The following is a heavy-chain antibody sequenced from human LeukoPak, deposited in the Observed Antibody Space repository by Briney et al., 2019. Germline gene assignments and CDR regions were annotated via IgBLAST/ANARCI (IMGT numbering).Heavy chain of an antibody. CDR2: INEDATTI. J-gene: IGHJ4*02. CDR1: GFAFSAYW. V-gene: IGHV3-74*01. CDR3: VRDLIFGWTPGDDFDF. D-gene: IGHD3-3*01. Sequence: PGGSLRLSCAASGFAFSAYWMHWVRQAPGKGLEWVARINEDATTITYADSVKGRFIISRDNSKKSMYLQMNNVRAEDTAVYYCVRDLIFGWTPGDDFDFWGQGTLVIVSS.